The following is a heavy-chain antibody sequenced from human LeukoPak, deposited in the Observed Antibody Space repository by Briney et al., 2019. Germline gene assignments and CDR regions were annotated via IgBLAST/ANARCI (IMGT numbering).Heavy chain of an antibody. CDR1: GYTFTSYY. V-gene: IGHV1-46*01. D-gene: IGHD6-13*01. CDR3: AREEEQQLVPVGWLDP. CDR2: INPSGGST. Sequence: ASVKVSCKASGYTFTSYYMHWVRQAPGQGLEWMGIINPSGGSTSYAQKFQGRVTMTRDTSTSTVYMELSSLRSEDTAVYYCAREEEQQLVPVGWLDPWGQGTLVTVSS. J-gene: IGHJ5*02.